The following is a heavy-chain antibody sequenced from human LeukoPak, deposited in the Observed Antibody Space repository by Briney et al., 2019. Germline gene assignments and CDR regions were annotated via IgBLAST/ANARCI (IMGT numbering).Heavy chain of an antibody. J-gene: IGHJ4*02. Sequence: ASVTVSCKASGYTFFNYAIHWVRQAPGQRLEWMGWINTRTGNAYYSQELQGRLTITRDTSASTAYMELSSLRSEDMAVYYCAKDSGSGWYEFRWGQGTLVTVSS. V-gene: IGHV1-3*03. CDR2: INTRTGNA. CDR1: GYTFFNYA. CDR3: AKDSGSGWYEFR. D-gene: IGHD6-19*01.